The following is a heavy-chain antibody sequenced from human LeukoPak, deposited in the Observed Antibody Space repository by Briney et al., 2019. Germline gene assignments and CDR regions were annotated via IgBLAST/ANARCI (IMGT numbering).Heavy chain of an antibody. CDR1: GGSINSYY. CDR2: IHPSGST. J-gene: IGHJ4*02. CDR3: ATWSGDYSFDF. D-gene: IGHD3-3*01. V-gene: IGHV4-4*07. Sequence: SETLSLTCTVSGGSINSYYWSWIRQPAEKGLEWIGRIHPSGSTNSNHSLKRRVTMSVDTSKNQFSLRLRSVTAADAAVYYCATWSGDYSFDFWGQGTMLTVSS.